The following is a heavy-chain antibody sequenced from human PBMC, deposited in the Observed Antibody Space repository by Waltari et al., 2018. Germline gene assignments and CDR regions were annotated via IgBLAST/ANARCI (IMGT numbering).Heavy chain of an antibody. CDR1: GFTFSRDW. CDR3: ARAVDVADY. CDR2: IKHDGTTK. J-gene: IGHJ4*02. Sequence: EIQVVESGGGLVQPGGSLRLSCTASGFTFSRDWLCWVRQASGKGMEWVANIKHDGTTKFYLDSVKGRFTISRDNAQNTVYLQMNSLRVEDTALYYCARAVDVADYWGQGTLVTVSS. V-gene: IGHV3-7*01. D-gene: IGHD5-12*01.